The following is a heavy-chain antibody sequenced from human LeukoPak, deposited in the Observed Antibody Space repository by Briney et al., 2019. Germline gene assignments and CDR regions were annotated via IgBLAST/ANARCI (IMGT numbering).Heavy chain of an antibody. CDR3: ARLGTAMADY. V-gene: IGHV1-69*05. Sequence: SVKVSCKASGGTFSSYAISWVRQAPGQGLEWMGGMIPIFGTASYAQKFQGRVTITTDESTSTAYMELSSLRSEDTAVSYCARLGTAMADYWGQGTLVTVSS. CDR1: GGTFSSYA. J-gene: IGHJ4*02. CDR2: MIPIFGTA. D-gene: IGHD2-21*02.